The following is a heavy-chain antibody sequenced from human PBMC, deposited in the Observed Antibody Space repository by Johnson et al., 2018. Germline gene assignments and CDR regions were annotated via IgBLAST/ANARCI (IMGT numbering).Heavy chain of an antibody. CDR1: GFPFDDYG. CDR2: INWNGGTT. V-gene: IGHV3-20*04. Sequence: VQLVESGGGVIGPGGSLRLSCAASGFPFDDYGMTWVRQVPGKGLEWVAGINWNGGTTGHADSLKGRFSISRDNAKNSVYLQMNSLSVEATGLYYCARGDSSSYGHFFDYWGQGTLVAVSS. J-gene: IGHJ4*02. D-gene: IGHD3-22*01. CDR3: ARGDSSSYGHFFDY.